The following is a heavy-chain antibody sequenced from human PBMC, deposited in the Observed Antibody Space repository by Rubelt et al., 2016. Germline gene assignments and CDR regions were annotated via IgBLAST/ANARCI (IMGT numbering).Heavy chain of an antibody. D-gene: IGHD3-9*01. J-gene: IGHJ4*02. CDR2: IYYSGST. Sequence: QLQLQESGPGLVKPSETLSLTCTVSGGSISSSSYYWGWIRQPPGKGLEWIGSIYYSGSTYYNPSLKSRLTISLDTSKSQFSLELSSVTAADTAVYYGATGQVYFGSEFWGQGTLVAVSS. V-gene: IGHV4-39*07. CDR1: GGSISSSSYY. CDR3: ATGQVYFGSEF.